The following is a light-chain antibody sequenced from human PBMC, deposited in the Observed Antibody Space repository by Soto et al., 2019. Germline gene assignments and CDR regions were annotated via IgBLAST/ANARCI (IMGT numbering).Light chain of an antibody. CDR3: QQYNNWPRT. J-gene: IGKJ1*01. Sequence: EIVVTRSPATLSVSPGERVTLSCRASQSVGRNLAWYQQRPGQAPRLLMYSASTRAIAFPARFSGSGSGTEFTLTISSLQSEDFAVYYCQQYNNWPRTFGQGTKVDI. CDR1: QSVGRN. V-gene: IGKV3-15*01. CDR2: SAS.